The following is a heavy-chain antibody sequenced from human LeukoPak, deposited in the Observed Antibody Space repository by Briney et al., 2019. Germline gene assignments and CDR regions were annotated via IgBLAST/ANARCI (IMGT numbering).Heavy chain of an antibody. Sequence: ASVKVSCKASGGTFSSYAISWVRQAPGQGLEWMGGIIPIFGTANYAQKFQGRVTITADKSTSTAYMELSSLRSDDTAVYYCARNEVHRGAPPYYMDVWGKGTTVIISS. CDR3: ARNEVHRGAPPYYMDV. CDR2: IIPIFGTA. CDR1: GGTFSSYA. V-gene: IGHV1-69*06. D-gene: IGHD3-10*01. J-gene: IGHJ6*03.